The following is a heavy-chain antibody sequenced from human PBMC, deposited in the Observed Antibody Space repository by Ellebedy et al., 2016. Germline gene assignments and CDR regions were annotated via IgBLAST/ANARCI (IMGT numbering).Heavy chain of an antibody. CDR2: ISYDGSNK. Sequence: GESLKISCAASEFSFSSYVMHWVRQAPGRGLEWVAVISYDGSNKYYADSVKGRFTISRDHSKSTLYMQMNSLRAEDAAVYYCARSPIRGHYYAAFDYWGQGTLVSVSS. CDR1: EFSFSSYV. V-gene: IGHV3-30*04. J-gene: IGHJ4*02. CDR3: ARSPIRGHYYAAFDY. D-gene: IGHD3-22*01.